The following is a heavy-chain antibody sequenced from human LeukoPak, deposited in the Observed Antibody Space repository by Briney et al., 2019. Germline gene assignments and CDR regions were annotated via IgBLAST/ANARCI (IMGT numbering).Heavy chain of an antibody. J-gene: IGHJ5*02. D-gene: IGHD3-22*01. CDR1: GGSISSGGYS. CDR2: IYHSGST. V-gene: IGHV4-30-2*01. CDR3: VRDYDSSGLDP. Sequence: PSQTLSLTCAVSGGSISSGGYSWSWIRQPPGKGLEWIGYIYHSGSTYYNPSLKSRVTISVDRSKNQFSLKLSSVTAADTAVYYCVRDYDSSGLDPWGQGILVTVSS.